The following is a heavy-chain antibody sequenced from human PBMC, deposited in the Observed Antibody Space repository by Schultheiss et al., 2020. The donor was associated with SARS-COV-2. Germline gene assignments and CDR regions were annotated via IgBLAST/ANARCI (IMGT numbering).Heavy chain of an antibody. CDR2: ISSSSSYT. CDR3: ARGPDGYNAGRVDL. D-gene: IGHD5-24*01. V-gene: IGHV3-11*05. CDR1: GFTFSSYA. Sequence: GGSLRLSCAASGFTFSSYAMSWVRQAPGKGLEWVSYISSSSSYTNYADSVKGRFTISRDNAKDLVYLQMNSLRAEDTAVYYCARGPDGYNAGRVDLWGQGTLVTVSS. J-gene: IGHJ5*02.